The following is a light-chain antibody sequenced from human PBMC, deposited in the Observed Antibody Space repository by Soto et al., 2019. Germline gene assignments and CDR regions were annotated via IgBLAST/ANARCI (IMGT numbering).Light chain of an antibody. CDR2: NNN. CDR1: SANIGRNT. Sequence: QSVLTQPPSASGTPGQRVTISWSVGSANIGRNTANWYQQLPGTAPKLLIYNNNQRPSGVPDRFSGSKSGTSASLAISGLQSEHEADYYCAAWDDSLHGYVFGAGTKVTVL. V-gene: IGLV1-44*01. J-gene: IGLJ1*01. CDR3: AAWDDSLHGYV.